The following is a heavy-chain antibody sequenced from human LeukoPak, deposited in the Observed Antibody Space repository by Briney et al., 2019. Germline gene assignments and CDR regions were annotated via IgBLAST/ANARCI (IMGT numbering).Heavy chain of an antibody. CDR3: ARSPSPYSSGWYFDY. CDR1: GDSVSINSAA. CDR2: TYQRSKWYN. D-gene: IGHD6-19*01. V-gene: IGHV6-1*01. J-gene: IGHJ4*02. Sequence: SQTPSLTCATSGDSVSINSAAWNWIRQSPSRGLEWLGRTYQRSKWYNDYAVSVKSRITINPDISKNQFSLQLNSVTPEDTAVYYCARSPSPYSSGWYFDYWGQGTLVTVSS.